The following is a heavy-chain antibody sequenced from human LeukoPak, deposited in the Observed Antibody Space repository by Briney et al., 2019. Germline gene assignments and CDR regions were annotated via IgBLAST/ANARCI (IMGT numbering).Heavy chain of an antibody. D-gene: IGHD4-17*01. V-gene: IGHV3-30*04. CDR2: ISYDGSNK. J-gene: IGHJ4*02. CDR1: GFAFSSYA. CDR3: ARDPRDYAGYYFDY. Sequence: PGGSLRLSCAASGFAFSSYAMHWVRQAPGKGLEWVAVISYDGSNKYYADSVKGRFTISRDNSKNTLYLQMNSLRAEDTAVYYCARDPRDYAGYYFDYWGQGTLVTVSS.